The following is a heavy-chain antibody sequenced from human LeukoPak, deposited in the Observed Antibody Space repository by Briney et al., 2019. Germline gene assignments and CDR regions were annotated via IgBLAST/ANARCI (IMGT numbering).Heavy chain of an antibody. CDR1: GFPFDDYG. D-gene: IGHD1-14*01. CDR3: AKDRASTGLDY. V-gene: IGHV3-9*01. CDR2: ISWNSGII. Sequence: GGSLRLSCVASGFPFDDYGMFWVRQSPGKGLEWVSSISWNSGIIDYADSVKGRFTISRDNAKNSLYLQMNSLRAEDTALYYCAKDRASTGLDYWGQGTLVTVSS. J-gene: IGHJ4*02.